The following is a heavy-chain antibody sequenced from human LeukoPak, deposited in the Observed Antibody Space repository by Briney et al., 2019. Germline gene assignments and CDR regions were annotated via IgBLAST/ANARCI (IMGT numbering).Heavy chain of an antibody. CDR1: GFTFSSYG. V-gene: IGHV3-30*02. CDR2: IRYDGSNK. J-gene: IGHJ4*02. CDR3: AKTVEMATITFDY. Sequence: GGSLRLSCAASGFTFSSYGMHWVRQAPGKGLEWVAFIRYDGSNKYYADSVKGRFTISRDNSKNTLYLQMNSLRAEDTAVYYCAKTVEMATITFDYWGQGTLVTVSS. D-gene: IGHD5-24*01.